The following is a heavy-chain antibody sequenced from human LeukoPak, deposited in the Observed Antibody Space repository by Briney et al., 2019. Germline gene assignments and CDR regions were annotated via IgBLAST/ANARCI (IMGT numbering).Heavy chain of an antibody. CDR3: ARGSTFFSY. CDR1: GYTFTSYD. V-gene: IGHV1-8*01. CDR2: MNPNSGNT. Sequence: ASVKVSCKASGYTFTSYDINWVRQATGQGLEWMGWMNPNSGNTGYAQKFQGRVTMTRSASISTAYMELSSLISEDTAVYHCARGSTFFSYWGQGTLVTVSS. D-gene: IGHD2/OR15-2a*01. J-gene: IGHJ4*02.